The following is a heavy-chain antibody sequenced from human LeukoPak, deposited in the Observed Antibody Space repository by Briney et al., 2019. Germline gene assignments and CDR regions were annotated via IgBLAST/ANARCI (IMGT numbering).Heavy chain of an antibody. CDR3: ATRRFGGCDNWVDP. J-gene: IGHJ5*02. V-gene: IGHV4-59*08. D-gene: IGHD3-10*01. CDR2: IYYSGST. Sequence: SETLSLTCTVSGFTFSSYYWSWIRQPPGKGLEWIGYIYYSGSTNYNPSLKSRVTISVDTSKNQYSLKLRSVITADKTVDYCATRRFGGCDNWVDPWGQGTLVTVSS. CDR1: GFTFSSYY.